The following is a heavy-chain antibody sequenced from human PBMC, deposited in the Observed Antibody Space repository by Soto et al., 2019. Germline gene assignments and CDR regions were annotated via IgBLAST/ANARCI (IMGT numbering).Heavy chain of an antibody. CDR1: GYSFTTYG. J-gene: IGHJ6*02. V-gene: IGHV1-18*01. CDR3: ARAGPAPYYYCGMDV. CDR2: ISAYNANT. Sequence: QVQLVQSGGEVKKPGASVKVSCKTSGYSFTTYGISWVRQAPGQGLEWMGWISAYNANTNYAQKLQDRVTMTTDTSTSTAYMELRSLGSDDTAVYYCARAGPAPYYYCGMDVWGQGNTVTVSS.